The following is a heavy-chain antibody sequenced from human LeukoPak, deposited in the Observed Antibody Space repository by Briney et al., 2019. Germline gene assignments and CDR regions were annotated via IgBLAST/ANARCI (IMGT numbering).Heavy chain of an antibody. CDR1: GGSISSSSYY. D-gene: IGHD6-13*01. V-gene: IGHV4-39*01. Sequence: SETLSLTCTVSGGSISSSSYYWGWIRQPPGKGLEWIGTIYYSGSAYYNPSLKSRVTISVDTSKNQFSLKLSSVTAADTAVYFCARLLQQQLTYDFDYWGQGTLVTVSS. CDR2: IYYSGSA. J-gene: IGHJ4*02. CDR3: ARLLQQQLTYDFDY.